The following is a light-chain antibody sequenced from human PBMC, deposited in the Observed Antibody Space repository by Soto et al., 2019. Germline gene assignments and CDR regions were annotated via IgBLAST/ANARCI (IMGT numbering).Light chain of an antibody. CDR3: QQHGSSPIT. Sequence: EIVMTHSPATLSVSRWEIATLSCRASQSVSILLAWYQQKPGQAPRLLIRGATTRATGIPDRFSGSGSGTDFSLTISRLEPEDFAVYYCQQHGSSPITFGQGTRLEIK. J-gene: IGKJ5*01. CDR2: GAT. V-gene: IGKV3-15*01. CDR1: QSVSIL.